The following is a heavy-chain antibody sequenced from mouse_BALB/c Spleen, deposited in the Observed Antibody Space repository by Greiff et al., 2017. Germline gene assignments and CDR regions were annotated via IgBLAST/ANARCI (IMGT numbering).Heavy chain of an antibody. CDR1: GYSITSDYA. Sequence: EVQLQESGPGLVKPSQSLSLTCTVTGYSITSDYAWNWIRQFPGNKLEWMGYISYSGSTSYNPSLKSRISITRDTSKNQFFLQLNSVTTEDTATYYCARGGGGYWGQGTTLTVSS. J-gene: IGHJ2*01. CDR2: ISYSGST. V-gene: IGHV3-2*02. CDR3: ARGGGGY.